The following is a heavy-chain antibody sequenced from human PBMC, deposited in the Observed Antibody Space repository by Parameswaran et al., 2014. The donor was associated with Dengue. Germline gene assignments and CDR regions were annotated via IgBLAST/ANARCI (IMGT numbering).Heavy chain of an antibody. CDR2: IYYSGST. V-gene: IGHV4-59*08. J-gene: IGHJ4*02. CDR3: ATLKSMVRGAFDY. D-gene: IGHD3-10*01. Sequence: RWIRQPPGKGLEWIGYIYYSGSTNYNPSLKSRVTISVDTSKNQFSLKLSSVTAADTAVYYCATLKSMVRGAFDYWGQGTLVTVSS.